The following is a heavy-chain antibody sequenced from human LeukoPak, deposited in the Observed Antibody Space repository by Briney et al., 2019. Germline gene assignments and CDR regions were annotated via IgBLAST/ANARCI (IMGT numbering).Heavy chain of an antibody. J-gene: IGHJ6*02. CDR2: INHSGST. Sequence: SETLSLTCAVYGGSFSGYYWSWIRQPPGKGLEWIGEINHSGSTNYNPSLKSRVTISVDTSKNQFSLKLSSVTAADTAVYYCAKGEVLYYYGMDVWGQGTTVTVSS. V-gene: IGHV4-34*01. CDR3: AKGEVLYYYGMDV. CDR1: GGSFSGYY.